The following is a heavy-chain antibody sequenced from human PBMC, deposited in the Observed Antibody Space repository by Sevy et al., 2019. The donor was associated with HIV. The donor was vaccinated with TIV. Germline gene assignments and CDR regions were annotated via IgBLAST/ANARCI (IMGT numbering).Heavy chain of an antibody. CDR1: GGSISSYY. CDR2: IYYSGST. V-gene: IGHV4-59*01. CDR3: ARDRMTTGGGMDV. D-gene: IGHD4-17*01. Sequence: SETLSLTCTVSGGSISSYYWSWIRQPPGKGLEWIGYIYYSGSTNYNPSPKSRVTISVDTSKNQFSLKLSSVTAADTAVYYCARDRMTTGGGMDVWGKGTTVTVSS. J-gene: IGHJ6*03.